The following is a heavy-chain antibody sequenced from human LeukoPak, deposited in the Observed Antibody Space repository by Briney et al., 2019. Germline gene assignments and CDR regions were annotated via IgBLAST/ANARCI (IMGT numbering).Heavy chain of an antibody. CDR1: GGSISSYY. Sequence: SETLSLTCTVSGGSISSYYWSWIRQPPGKGLEWIPYIYYSGSTNYNPSLKSRVTISVDTSKNQFSLKLSSVTAADTAVYYCAREERNGDYYYGMDVWGQGTTVTVSS. J-gene: IGHJ6*02. V-gene: IGHV4-59*01. D-gene: IGHD1-1*01. CDR3: AREERNGDYYYGMDV. CDR2: IYYSGST.